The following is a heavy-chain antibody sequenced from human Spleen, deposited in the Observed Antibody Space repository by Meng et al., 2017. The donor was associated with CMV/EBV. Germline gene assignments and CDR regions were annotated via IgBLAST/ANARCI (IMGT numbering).Heavy chain of an antibody. D-gene: IGHD6-13*01. V-gene: IGHV3-48*04. CDR1: GFTFSSYT. Sequence: GGSLRLSCAASGFTFSSYTMNWVRQAPGKGLEWVSYISSTGSVKHYADSLRGRFTISRDNAKNSLYLQMNSLRAEDMALYYCAKGAAAGPLGYYYYGMDVWGQGTTVTVSS. CDR2: ISSTGSVK. CDR3: AKGAAAGPLGYYYYGMDV. J-gene: IGHJ6*02.